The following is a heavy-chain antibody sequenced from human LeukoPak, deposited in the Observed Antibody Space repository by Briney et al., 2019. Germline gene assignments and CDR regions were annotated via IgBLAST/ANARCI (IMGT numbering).Heavy chain of an antibody. Sequence: GGSLRLSCAASGFTFSSYAMSWVRQAPGKGLEWVSAISGSGGSTYYADSVKGRFTISRDNSKNTLYLQMNSLGAEDTAVYYCAKTTYSFYGRTYYYYYMDVWGKGTTVTVSS. J-gene: IGHJ6*03. D-gene: IGHD2-2*01. CDR3: AKTTYSFYGRTYYYYYMDV. CDR2: ISGSGGST. V-gene: IGHV3-23*01. CDR1: GFTFSSYA.